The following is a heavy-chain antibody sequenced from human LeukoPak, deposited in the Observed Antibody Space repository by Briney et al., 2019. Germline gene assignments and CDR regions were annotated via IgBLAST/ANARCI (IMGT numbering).Heavy chain of an antibody. CDR3: ARGSPKYAGTGLAFDI. Sequence: SETLSLTCTISGYSISSGYYWGWIRQPPGKGLEWIGSIYHTGSAYYNPPLKSRVTISVDTSKNQFSLKLSSVTAADTAVYYCARGSPKYAGTGLAFDIWGQGTMVTVSS. CDR1: GYSISSGYY. V-gene: IGHV4-38-2*02. D-gene: IGHD2-2*01. J-gene: IGHJ3*02. CDR2: IYHTGSA.